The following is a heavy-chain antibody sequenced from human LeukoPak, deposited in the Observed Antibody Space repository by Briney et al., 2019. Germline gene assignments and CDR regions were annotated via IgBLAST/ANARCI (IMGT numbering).Heavy chain of an antibody. CDR1: GGSFSGYY. CDR3: ARYSGSYPHDAFDI. CDR2: IYYSGST. V-gene: IGHV4-59*01. J-gene: IGHJ3*02. D-gene: IGHD1-26*01. Sequence: SETLSLTCAVYGGSFSGYYWSWIRQPPGKGLEWIGYIYYSGSTNYNPSLKSRVTISVDTSKNQFSLKLSSVTAADTAVYYCARYSGSYPHDAFDIWGQGTMVTVSS.